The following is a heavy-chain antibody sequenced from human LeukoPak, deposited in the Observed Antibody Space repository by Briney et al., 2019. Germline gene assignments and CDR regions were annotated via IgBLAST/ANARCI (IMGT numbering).Heavy chain of an antibody. CDR2: FDPEDGET. CDR3: ATPGPMVRGVISYYYGMDV. CDR1: GYTLTELS. Sequence: ASVKVSCTVSGYTLTELSMHWVRQAPGKGLEWMGGFDPEDGETIYAQKFQGRVTMTEDTSTDTAYMELSSLRSEDTAVYYCATPGPMVRGVISYYYGMDVWGQGTTVTVSS. J-gene: IGHJ6*02. D-gene: IGHD3-10*01. V-gene: IGHV1-24*01.